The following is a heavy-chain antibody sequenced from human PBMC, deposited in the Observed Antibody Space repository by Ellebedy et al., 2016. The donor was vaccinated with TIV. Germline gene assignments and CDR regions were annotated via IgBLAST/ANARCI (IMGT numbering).Heavy chain of an antibody. Sequence: PGGSLRLSCAASGFTFSTYAMSWVRQAPGMGLEWVPSIRSGGDTFYADSVKGRFTISRDISESTLYLQMNSLTVEDTALYYCATTTGYGTGWFGRNDYWGQGTLVTVSS. CDR2: IRSGGDT. D-gene: IGHD6-19*01. J-gene: IGHJ4*02. V-gene: IGHV3-23*01. CDR3: ATTTGYGTGWFGRNDY. CDR1: GFTFSTYA.